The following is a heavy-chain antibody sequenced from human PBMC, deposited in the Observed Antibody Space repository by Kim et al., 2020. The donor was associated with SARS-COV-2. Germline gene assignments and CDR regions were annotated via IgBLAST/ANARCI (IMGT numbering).Heavy chain of an antibody. CDR2: IDPSDSYT. CDR3: ARHDPTLNYYDSSGYPSPNPFDI. V-gene: IGHV5-10-1*01. Sequence: GESLKISCKGSGYSFTSYWISWVRQMPGKGLEWMGRIDPSDSYTNYSPSFQGHVTISADKSISTAYLQWSSLKASDTAMYYCARHDPTLNYYDSSGYPSPNPFDIWGQGTMVTVSS. D-gene: IGHD3-22*01. J-gene: IGHJ3*02. CDR1: GYSFTSYW.